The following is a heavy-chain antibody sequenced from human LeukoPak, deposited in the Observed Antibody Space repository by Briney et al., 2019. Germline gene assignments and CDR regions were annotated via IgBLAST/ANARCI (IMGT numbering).Heavy chain of an antibody. D-gene: IGHD1-26*01. CDR2: ISSSSSYI. CDR3: ARDRGYSGSYHGLDY. CDR1: GFTFSSYS. Sequence: PGGSLRLSCAASGFTFSSYSMNWVRQAPGKGLEWVSSISSSSSYIYYADSVKGRFTISRDNAKNSLYLQMNRLRAEDTAVYYCARDRGYSGSYHGLDYWGQGTLVTVSS. V-gene: IGHV3-21*01. J-gene: IGHJ4*02.